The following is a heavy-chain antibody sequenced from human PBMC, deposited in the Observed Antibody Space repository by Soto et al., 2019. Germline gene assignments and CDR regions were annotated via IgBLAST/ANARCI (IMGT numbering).Heavy chain of an antibody. Sequence: SETLSLTCTVSGGSISSYYWSWIRQPPGKGLEWIGYIYYSGSTNYNPSLKSRVTISVDTSKNQFSLKLSSVTAADTAVYYCARRVKSSALSTIGWYYYYMDVWGKGTTVT. J-gene: IGHJ6*03. D-gene: IGHD6-6*01. CDR1: GGSISSYY. V-gene: IGHV4-59*08. CDR3: ARRVKSSALSTIGWYYYYMDV. CDR2: IYYSGST.